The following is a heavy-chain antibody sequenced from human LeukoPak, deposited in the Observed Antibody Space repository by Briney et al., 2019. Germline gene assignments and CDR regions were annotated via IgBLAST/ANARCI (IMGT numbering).Heavy chain of an antibody. D-gene: IGHD5-18*01. CDR3: AASPVDTAMRDFDY. V-gene: IGHV1-2*06. CDR2: INPNSGGT. J-gene: IGHJ4*02. CDR1: GYTFSGYY. Sequence: ASVKVSCKASGYTFSGYYMHWVRQAPGQGLEWMGRINPNSGGTNYAQKFQGTVTMTRDTSISTAYMELSRLRSDDTAVYYCAASPVDTAMRDFDYWGQGTLVTVSS.